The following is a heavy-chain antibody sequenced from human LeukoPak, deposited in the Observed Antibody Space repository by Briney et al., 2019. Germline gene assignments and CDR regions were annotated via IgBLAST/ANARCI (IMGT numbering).Heavy chain of an antibody. J-gene: IGHJ4*02. D-gene: IGHD1-14*01. CDR2: ISSSGGNT. CDR3: ARVSGSHEPHFDY. Sequence: GGSLRLSCAASGVTFTSYGVSWVRQAPGKGLEWVSTISSSGGNTFYADSVKGRFTISRDNAKNSLYLQMNSLRAEDTAVYYCARVSGSHEPHFDYWGQGTLVTVSS. V-gene: IGHV3-23*01. CDR1: GVTFTSYG.